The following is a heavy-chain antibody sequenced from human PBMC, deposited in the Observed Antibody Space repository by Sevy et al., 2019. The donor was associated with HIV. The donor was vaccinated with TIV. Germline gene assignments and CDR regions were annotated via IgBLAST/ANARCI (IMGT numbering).Heavy chain of an antibody. D-gene: IGHD2-2*01. Sequence: GGSLRLSCTASGFTFTHAWMSWVRQAPGKGLEWVGRIKSTPDGGTTDYAAPVKGRFTISRDDSKNTLYLQMNSLRAEDTALYYCARDCNSASCLWGLDVWGQGTTVTVSS. J-gene: IGHJ6*02. CDR1: GFTFTHAW. CDR2: IKSTPDGGTT. V-gene: IGHV3-15*01. CDR3: ARDCNSASCLWGLDV.